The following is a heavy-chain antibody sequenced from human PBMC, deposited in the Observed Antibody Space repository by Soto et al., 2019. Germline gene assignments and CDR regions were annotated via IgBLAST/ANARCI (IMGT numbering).Heavy chain of an antibody. CDR2: ISWNSGSI. J-gene: IGHJ4*02. V-gene: IGHV3-9*01. CDR1: GFTFDDYA. CDR3: AKDFASAGDYVGGFAS. Sequence: EVQLVESGGGLVQPGRSLRLSCAASGFTFDDYAMHWVRQAPGKGLEWVSGISWNSGSIGYADSVKGRFTISRDNAKTSCNRQRTGLGARERAFNSGAKDFASAGDYVGGFASWGQGPLVTVPS. D-gene: IGHD3-16*01.